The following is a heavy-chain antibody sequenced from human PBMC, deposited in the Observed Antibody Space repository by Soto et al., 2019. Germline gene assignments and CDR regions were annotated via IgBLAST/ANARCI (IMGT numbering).Heavy chain of an antibody. Sequence: GGSLRLSCSASGFIFNNYVMHWVRQAPGKGLEYVSAISNNGGITYYIDSVKGRFTISRDNSGNTLYLQMSSLRAEDTAVYYCVKAPMTGTTFDYWGQGTLVTVSS. CDR2: ISNNGGIT. D-gene: IGHD1-7*01. CDR3: VKAPMTGTTFDY. CDR1: GFIFNNYV. V-gene: IGHV3-64D*08. J-gene: IGHJ4*02.